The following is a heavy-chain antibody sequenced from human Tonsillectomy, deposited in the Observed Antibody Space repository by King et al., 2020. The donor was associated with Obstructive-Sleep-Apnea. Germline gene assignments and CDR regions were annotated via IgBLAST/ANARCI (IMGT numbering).Heavy chain of an antibody. CDR1: GFSFEDYP. CDR3: TRGRLVARYTDPPKYYFDC. J-gene: IGHJ4*02. Sequence: VQLVESGGDLVQPGRSLRLTCAASGFSFEDYPMHWVRQAPGKGLEWVSGITWNSGRIDYSDSVKGRFTISRDNAKNSLFLQMNSLKPDDTAFYYCTRGRLVARYTDPPKYYFDCGGRGPLVTVSS. V-gene: IGHV3-9*01. CDR2: ITWNSGRI. D-gene: IGHD1-1*01.